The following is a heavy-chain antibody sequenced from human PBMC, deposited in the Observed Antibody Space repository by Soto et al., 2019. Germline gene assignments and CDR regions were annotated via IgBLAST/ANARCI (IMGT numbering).Heavy chain of an antibody. CDR2: IWYDGSHE. J-gene: IGHJ4*02. D-gene: IGHD6-19*01. CDR1: GFTFSHFG. V-gene: IGHV3-33*01. Sequence: QVQLVESGGGVVQPGRSLRLSCAASGFTFSHFGMHWVRQAPGKGLESVAIIWYDGSHEYYADSVKGRFTISRDNSKNTLSLQMNRLTAVDTALYYCARDSAAGRGLDYWGQGTLVTVSS. CDR3: ARDSAAGRGLDY.